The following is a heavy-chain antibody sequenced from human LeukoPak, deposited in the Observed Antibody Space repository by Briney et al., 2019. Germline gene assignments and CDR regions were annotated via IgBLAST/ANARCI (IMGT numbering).Heavy chain of an antibody. V-gene: IGHV4-59*12. J-gene: IGHJ4*02. Sequence: SETLSLTCTVSGGSISNYYWSWIRQPPGKGLEWIGYIYYSGTTNYNPSLKSRVTISVDTSKNQFSLKLSSVTAADTAVYYCARRYYFDYWGQGTLVTVSS. CDR1: GGSISNYY. CDR2: IYYSGTT. CDR3: ARRYYFDY.